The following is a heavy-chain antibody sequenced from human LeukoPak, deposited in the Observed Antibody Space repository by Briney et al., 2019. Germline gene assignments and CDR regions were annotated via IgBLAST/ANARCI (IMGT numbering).Heavy chain of an antibody. V-gene: IGHV3-7*04. CDR2: INLDGSAK. D-gene: IGHD4-11*01. Sequence: PGGSLRLSCAASGFTFSTYGMHWVRQAPGKGLEWVANINLDGSAKYYVDSVKGRFTISRDNAKNSLFLHMDSLRVEDTALYYCARVPATVKADYWGQGTLVSVSS. CDR1: GFTFSTYG. CDR3: ARVPATVKADY. J-gene: IGHJ4*02.